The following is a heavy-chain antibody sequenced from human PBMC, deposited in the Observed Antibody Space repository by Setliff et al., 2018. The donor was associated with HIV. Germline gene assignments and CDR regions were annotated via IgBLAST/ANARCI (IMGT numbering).Heavy chain of an antibody. Sequence: LRLSCAASGFTFSSYTLTWVRQAQGKGLEWVSSISSTSRYIYYADSVRGRFTISRDNSKSSLFLQMDSLRAEDTAFYYCASLGYSSTWNYWGQGTLVTVSS. CDR1: GFTFSSYT. CDR3: ASLGYSSTWNY. CDR2: ISSTSRYI. D-gene: IGHD6-13*01. V-gene: IGHV3-21*04. J-gene: IGHJ4*02.